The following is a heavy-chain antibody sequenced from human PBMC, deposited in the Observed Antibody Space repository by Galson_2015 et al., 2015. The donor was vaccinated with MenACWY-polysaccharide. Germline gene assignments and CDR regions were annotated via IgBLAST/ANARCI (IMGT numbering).Heavy chain of an antibody. Sequence: SVKVSCKASGYKFTSYDINWVRQATGQGLEWMGWMNPNSGNTGYAQKFQDRVTMTSNSAITTAYMELRSLRSEDTAVYYCARIIARKYTFADSWGQGTLVTVSS. D-gene: IGHD2-21*01. CDR3: ARIIARKYTFADS. CDR2: MNPNSGNT. J-gene: IGHJ4*02. V-gene: IGHV1-8*01. CDR1: GYKFTSYD.